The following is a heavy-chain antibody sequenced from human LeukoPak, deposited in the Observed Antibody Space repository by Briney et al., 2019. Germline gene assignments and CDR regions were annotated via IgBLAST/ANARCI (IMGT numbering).Heavy chain of an antibody. J-gene: IGHJ4*02. CDR2: VFHSGST. Sequence: PSETLSLTCAVSGVSISSGNWWSWVRQPPGKGLHWIGEVFHSGSTNYNPSLKSRVTISVDNSKNQLSLTLTSVTAADTAVYYCARGVGGDFDGLYYWGQGTLVTVSS. D-gene: IGHD4-17*01. CDR1: GVSISSGNW. V-gene: IGHV4-4*02. CDR3: ARGVGGDFDGLYY.